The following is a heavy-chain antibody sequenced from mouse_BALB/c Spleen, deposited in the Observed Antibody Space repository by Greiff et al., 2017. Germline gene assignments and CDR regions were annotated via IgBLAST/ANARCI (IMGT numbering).Heavy chain of an antibody. CDR3: ARGGQLGSSDY. D-gene: IGHD3-2*01. CDR2: ISSGSSTI. Sequence: EVMLVESGGGLVQPGGSRKLSCAASGFTFSSFGMHWVRQAPEKGLEWVAYISSGSSTIYYADTVKGRFTISRDNPKNTLFLQMTSLRSEDTAMYYCARGGQLGSSDYWGQGTTRTVSS. V-gene: IGHV5-17*02. J-gene: IGHJ2*01. CDR1: GFTFSSFG.